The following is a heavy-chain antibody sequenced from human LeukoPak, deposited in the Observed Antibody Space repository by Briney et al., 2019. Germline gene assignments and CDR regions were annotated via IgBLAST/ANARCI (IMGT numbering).Heavy chain of an antibody. CDR1: RGSISSYY. CDR3: ARDQRGYYYDSSGYYFNWFDP. J-gene: IGHJ5*02. V-gene: IGHV4-59*01. D-gene: IGHD3-22*01. CDR2: IYFSAST. Sequence: SETLSLTLTHSRGSISSYYWSSSRQPPGKGREWIGYIYFSASTNYIPSLQSRVTISVDTSKNQFSLKLSSVTAADTAVYYCARDQRGYYYDSSGYYFNWFDPWGQGTLVTVSS.